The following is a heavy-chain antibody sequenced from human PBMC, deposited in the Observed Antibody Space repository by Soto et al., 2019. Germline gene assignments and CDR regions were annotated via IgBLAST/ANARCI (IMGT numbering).Heavy chain of an antibody. CDR1: GFTFSYYA. J-gene: IGHJ3*02. Sequence: EVQLVESGGGLVQPGGSLRLSCAASGFTFSYYAMHWVRQAPGKGLEYVSAISGNGGSTYYTNSVEGRFTISRDTSKSTLYLQMGSLRDEDMAVYYCARSAYNSGWFGGGAFDIWGQGTMVTVSS. CDR2: ISGNGGST. CDR3: ARSAYNSGWFGGGAFDI. V-gene: IGHV3-64*01. D-gene: IGHD6-19*01.